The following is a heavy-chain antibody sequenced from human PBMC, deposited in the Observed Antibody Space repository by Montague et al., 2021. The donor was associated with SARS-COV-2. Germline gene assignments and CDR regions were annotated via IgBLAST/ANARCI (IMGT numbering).Heavy chain of an antibody. Sequence: CAISGDSVSSNIATWNWIRQSPSRGLEWLGRTYYRSKWYNDYAKXVKSRITIDPDTSKHQFSLHLNSVTPEDTAVYYCARRPVGSKYYFDFWGQGTLVTVSS. CDR1: GDSVSSNIAT. V-gene: IGHV6-1*01. D-gene: IGHD4-11*01. CDR3: ARRPVGSKYYFDF. CDR2: TYYRSKWYN. J-gene: IGHJ4*02.